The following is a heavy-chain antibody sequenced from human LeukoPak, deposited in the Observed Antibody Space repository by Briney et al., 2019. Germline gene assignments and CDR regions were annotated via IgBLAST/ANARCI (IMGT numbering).Heavy chain of an antibody. CDR1: GFTFSGYN. D-gene: IGHD1-26*01. V-gene: IGHV3-21*01. Sequence: GGSLRLSCAASGFTFSGYNMNWVRQAPGKGLELVSSITTTRSTYIYYADSVKGRFTISGDNAKNSLFLQMSSLRADDTAVYYCARNLVGARPGGSLYYYGMDVWGQGTTATVSS. J-gene: IGHJ6*02. CDR2: ITTTRSTYI. CDR3: ARNLVGARPGGSLYYYGMDV.